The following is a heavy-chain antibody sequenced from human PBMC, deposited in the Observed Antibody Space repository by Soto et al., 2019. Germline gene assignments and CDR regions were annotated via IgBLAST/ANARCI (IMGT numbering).Heavy chain of an antibody. V-gene: IGHV3-53*01. CDR2: IYKNDTR. Sequence: GGSLRLSCVASGLTVSQNYMAWVRQGPGMGLEWVSVIYKNDTRYYADSVKGRFTISRDTSKNTLSLQMGSLRAEDTAVYYCVRPRPSGENYGMDVWGQGTTVTVSS. CDR3: VRPRPSGENYGMDV. D-gene: IGHD3-10*01. CDR1: GLTVSQNY. J-gene: IGHJ6*02.